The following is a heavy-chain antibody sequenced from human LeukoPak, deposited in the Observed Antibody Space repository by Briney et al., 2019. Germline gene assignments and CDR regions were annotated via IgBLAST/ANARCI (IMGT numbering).Heavy chain of an antibody. V-gene: IGHV3-11*01. CDR2: ISSSASTI. D-gene: IGHD3-10*01. CDR1: GFTFSDYY. Sequence: GGSLRLSCAASGFTFSDYYLSWIRQAPGKGLEWVSYISSSASTIYYADSVKGRFTISRDNAKNSLYLQMNSLRAEDTAVYYCARDSSATSNSNWFDPWGQRTLVTVSS. J-gene: IGHJ5*02. CDR3: ARDSSATSNSNWFDP.